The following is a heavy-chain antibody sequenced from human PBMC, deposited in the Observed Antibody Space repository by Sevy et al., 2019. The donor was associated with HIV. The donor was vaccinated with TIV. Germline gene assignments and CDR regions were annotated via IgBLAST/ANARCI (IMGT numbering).Heavy chain of an antibody. J-gene: IGHJ4*02. CDR1: GFTFSSYS. Sequence: GESLKISCAASGFTFSSYSMNWVRQAPGKGLEWVSSISSSSSYIYYADSVKGRFTISRDNAKNSLYLQMNSLRAEDTAVYYCARDVYGSGSYYTYLFDYWGQGTLVTVSS. D-gene: IGHD3-10*01. CDR3: ARDVYGSGSYYTYLFDY. CDR2: ISSSSSYI. V-gene: IGHV3-21*01.